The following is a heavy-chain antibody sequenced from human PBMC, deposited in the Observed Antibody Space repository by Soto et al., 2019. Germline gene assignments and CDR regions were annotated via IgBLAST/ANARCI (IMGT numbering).Heavy chain of an antibody. V-gene: IGHV4-39*01. J-gene: IGHJ4*02. CDR1: GESISSSSYC. Sequence: SETLSLTCIVSGESISSSSYCWGWIRQPPGKGLEWIGSIYYSGRTYYNPSFKSRVTISIDTSKNQFSLKLSSVTDTDTAVYYCARKRTMVVTQAYFDHWGQGALVTVSA. CDR2: IYYSGRT. D-gene: IGHD2-21*02. CDR3: ARKRTMVVTQAYFDH.